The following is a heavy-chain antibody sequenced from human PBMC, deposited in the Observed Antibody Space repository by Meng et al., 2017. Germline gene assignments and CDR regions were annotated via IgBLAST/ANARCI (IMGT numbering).Heavy chain of an antibody. CDR3: ARARRAGSVVTAIRN. CDR2: INHSGST. J-gene: IGHJ1*01. V-gene: IGHV4-34*01. CDR1: GGSFSGYY. Sequence: QVQLPQWGAGLLKPSETLSLTCAVYGGSFSGYYWSWIRQPPGKGLEWIGEINHSGSTNYNPSLKSRVTISVDTSKNQFSLKLSSVTAADTAVYYCARARRAGSVVTAIRNWGQGTLVTVSS. D-gene: IGHD2-21*02.